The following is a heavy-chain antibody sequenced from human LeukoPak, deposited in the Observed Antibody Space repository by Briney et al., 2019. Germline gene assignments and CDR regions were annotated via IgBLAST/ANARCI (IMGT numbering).Heavy chain of an antibody. CDR1: GGSISSGSYY. D-gene: IGHD3-10*01. J-gene: IGHJ4*02. CDR2: IYTSGST. V-gene: IGHV4-61*02. Sequence: SQTLSLTCTVSGGSISSGSYYWSWIRQPAGKGLEWIGRIYTSGSTNYNPSLKSRVTISVDTSKNQFSLKLSSVTAADTAVYYCARGSRQYGSGGPFYFDYWGQGTLVTVSS. CDR3: ARGSRQYGSGGPFYFDY.